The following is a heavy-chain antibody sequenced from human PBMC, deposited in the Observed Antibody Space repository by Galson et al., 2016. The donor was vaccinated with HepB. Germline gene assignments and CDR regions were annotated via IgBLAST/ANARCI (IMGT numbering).Heavy chain of an antibody. CDR3: AKDLQVVLIKVGSGGLDP. V-gene: IGHV3-23*01. D-gene: IGHD3-10*01. CDR2: ISGSGEST. Sequence: SLRLSCAASRFSFSTYAMNWVRQAPGKGLEWIAVISGSGESTFYSDSVRGRFTISRDNSNNTVHLQMNNLRGDDTAVYYCAKDLQVVLIKVGSGGLDPWGQGRMVTVSS. CDR1: RFSFSTYA. J-gene: IGHJ5*02.